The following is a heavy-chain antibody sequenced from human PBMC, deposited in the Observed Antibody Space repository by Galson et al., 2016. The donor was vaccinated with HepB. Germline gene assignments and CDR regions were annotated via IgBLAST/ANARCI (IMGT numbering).Heavy chain of an antibody. J-gene: IGHJ4*02. CDR3: AKDVGGYDWGFDS. CDR2: ITGSGGST. Sequence: SLRLSCAASGFTFSRYAMSWVRQAPGKGLEWVSSITGSGGSTFYADSVKGRLTFSRDSSVKGRFTISRDNSKNTLYLQMNSLGAEDTAVYYCAKDVGGYDWGFDSWGQGTLVTVSS. CDR1: GFTFSRYA. D-gene: IGHD5-12*01. V-gene: IGHV3-23*01.